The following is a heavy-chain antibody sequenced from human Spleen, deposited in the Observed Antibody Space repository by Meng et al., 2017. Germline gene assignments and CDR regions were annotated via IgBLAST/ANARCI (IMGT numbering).Heavy chain of an antibody. D-gene: IGHD4-11*01. V-gene: IGHV3-7*01. J-gene: IGHJ4*02. CDR1: GFTFGDHA. Sequence: GESLKISCTGSGFTFGDHAMTWFCQAPGKGLEWVANIKQDGSEKYYVDSVKGRFTISRDNAKNSLYLQMNSLRAEDTAVYYCAREVGPGKYSPFDYWGQGTLVTVSS. CDR3: AREVGPGKYSPFDY. CDR2: IKQDGSEK.